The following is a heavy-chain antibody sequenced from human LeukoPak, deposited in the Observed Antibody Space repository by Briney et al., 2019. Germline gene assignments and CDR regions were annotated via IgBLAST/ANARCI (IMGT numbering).Heavy chain of an antibody. CDR2: IGGSGGST. CDR3: AKSLREEWLSYIFGFMDV. Sequence: PGGSRRLSCAASGFTFRSYAMTWVRQAPGKGLEWVSGIGGSGGSTSYADSVKGCFTISRDNSKNTLYLQMNSLRAEDAAVYYCAKSLREEWLSYIFGFMDVWGQGTTVIVSS. D-gene: IGHD3-3*01. V-gene: IGHV3-23*01. J-gene: IGHJ6*02. CDR1: GFTFRSYA.